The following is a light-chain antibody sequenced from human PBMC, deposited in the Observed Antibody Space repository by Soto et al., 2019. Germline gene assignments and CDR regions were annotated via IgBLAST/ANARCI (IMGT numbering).Light chain of an antibody. Sequence: DIQLTQSPSSLSASVGDRVSITCRASQDIKTYLAWYQQKHGKAPKLLISGTFTLQSGVPSRFNGSGSGTDFNLTISRLHPEDFATYYCQHPKNDPPFTFGPGTKVD. J-gene: IGKJ3*01. V-gene: IGKV1-9*01. CDR1: QDIKTY. CDR3: QHPKNDPPFT. CDR2: GTF.